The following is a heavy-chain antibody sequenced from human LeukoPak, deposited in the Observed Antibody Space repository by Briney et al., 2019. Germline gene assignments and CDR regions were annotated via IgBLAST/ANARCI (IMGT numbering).Heavy chain of an antibody. CDR3: ARDRAATHFDD. Sequence: ASLKVSCKASGYTFTSYGISWVRQAPGQGLEWMGWINPYDGNTNYAQKLQGRVTMTTDTSTSTAYMELRSLRSDDTAVYYCARDRAATHFDDWGQGTLVTVSS. V-gene: IGHV1-18*01. D-gene: IGHD6-25*01. J-gene: IGHJ4*02. CDR2: INPYDGNT. CDR1: GYTFTSYG.